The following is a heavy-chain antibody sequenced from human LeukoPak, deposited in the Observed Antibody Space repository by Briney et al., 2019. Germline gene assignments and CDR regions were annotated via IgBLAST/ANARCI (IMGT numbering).Heavy chain of an antibody. CDR3: AKVDIVATIDAGRLVDY. CDR1: GFTFSSYG. V-gene: IGHV3-30*18. CDR2: ISNDGSNK. Sequence: GGSLRLTCAASGFTFSSYGMQWFRQAPDKGLEWVAAISNDGSNKYYADSVKGRFTISRDNSKNTLYLQMNSLRAEDTAVYYCAKVDIVATIDAGRLVDYWGQGTLVTVSS. J-gene: IGHJ4*02. D-gene: IGHD5-12*01.